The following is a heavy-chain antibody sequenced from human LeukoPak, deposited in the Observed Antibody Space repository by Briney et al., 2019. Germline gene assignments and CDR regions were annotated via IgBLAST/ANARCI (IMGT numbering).Heavy chain of an antibody. CDR2: IYYGGST. V-gene: IGHV4-39*01. J-gene: IGHJ4*02. CDR3: ARKGYYYNTSRSKAAFDY. CDR1: GGSISSGSYY. D-gene: IGHD3-22*01. Sequence: SETLSLTCTVSGGSISSGSYYWGWIRQPPGKGLEWIGSIYYGGSTYYNPSLKSRVTISVDTSKNQFSLKLTSVTAADTAVYYCARKGYYYNTSRSKAAFDYWGQGTLVTVSS.